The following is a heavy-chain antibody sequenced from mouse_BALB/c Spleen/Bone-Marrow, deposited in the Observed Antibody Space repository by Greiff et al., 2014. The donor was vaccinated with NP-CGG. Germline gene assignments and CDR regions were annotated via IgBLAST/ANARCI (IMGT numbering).Heavy chain of an antibody. V-gene: IGHV1S56*01. J-gene: IGHJ4*01. CDR3: ARSGGAAMDY. D-gene: IGHD3-1*01. CDR1: GYNFTSYY. CDR2: IYPGNVNT. Sequence: VQLQQSGPELVKPGASVTISCKAFGYNFTSYYIHWVRQRPGQGLEWIGWIYPGNVNTKYNEKFKGKATLTADKSSTTAYMQLSSLASEDAAVYFCARSGGAAMDYWGQGTSVTVSS.